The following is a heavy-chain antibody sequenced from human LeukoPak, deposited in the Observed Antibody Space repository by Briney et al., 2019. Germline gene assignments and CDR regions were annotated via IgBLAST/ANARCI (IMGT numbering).Heavy chain of an antibody. J-gene: IGHJ5*02. CDR2: IYPGDSDT. CDR1: GYSFTSYW. V-gene: IGHV5-51*01. Sequence: GESLKISCKGSGYSFTSYWIGWVRQMPGKGLEWMGIIYPGDSDTRYSPSFQGQVTISADKSISTAYLQWSSLKASDTAMYYCARGDGTVRYCSSTSCRIWFDPWGQGTLVTVSS. CDR3: ARGDGTVRYCSSTSCRIWFDP. D-gene: IGHD2-2*01.